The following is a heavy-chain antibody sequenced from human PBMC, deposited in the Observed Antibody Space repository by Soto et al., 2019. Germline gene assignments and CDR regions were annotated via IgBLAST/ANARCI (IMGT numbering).Heavy chain of an antibody. V-gene: IGHV3-23*01. CDR3: ARDLTRTTRYCSSTSCKRNWFDP. CDR1: GFTFSSYA. Sequence: GGSLRLSCAASGFTFSSYAMSWVRQAPGKGLEWVSAISGSGGSTYYADSVKGRFTISRDNSKNSLYLQMNSLRAEDTAVYYCARDLTRTTRYCSSTSCKRNWFDPWGQGTLVTVSS. J-gene: IGHJ5*02. D-gene: IGHD2-2*01. CDR2: ISGSGGST.